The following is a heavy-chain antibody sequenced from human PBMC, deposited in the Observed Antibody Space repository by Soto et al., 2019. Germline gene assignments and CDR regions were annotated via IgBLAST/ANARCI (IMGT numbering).Heavy chain of an antibody. CDR2: INHSGST. J-gene: IGHJ3*02. V-gene: IGHV4-34*01. Sequence: SETLSLTCAVHGGSFSGYYWSWIRQPPGKGLEWIGEINHSGSTNYNPSLKSRVTISVDTSKNQFSLKLSSVSAADTAVYYCARGPRSAMVRGVYDAFDIWGQGTMVTVSS. CDR3: ARGPRSAMVRGVYDAFDI. D-gene: IGHD3-10*01. CDR1: GGSFSGYY.